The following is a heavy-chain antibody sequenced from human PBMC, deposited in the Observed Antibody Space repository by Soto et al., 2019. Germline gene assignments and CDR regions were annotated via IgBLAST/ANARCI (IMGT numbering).Heavy chain of an antibody. V-gene: IGHV4-59*01. CDR2: IYYSGST. Sequence: PSETLSLTCIVSGGSITSYHWSWIRQPPGKGLEWIGYIYYSGSTNYNPSLKSRVTISVDTSKNQFSLKLSSVTAADTAVYYCARAFYVPDLRFDPWGQGTLVTVSS. D-gene: IGHD3-10*02. J-gene: IGHJ5*02. CDR3: ARAFYVPDLRFDP. CDR1: GGSITSYH.